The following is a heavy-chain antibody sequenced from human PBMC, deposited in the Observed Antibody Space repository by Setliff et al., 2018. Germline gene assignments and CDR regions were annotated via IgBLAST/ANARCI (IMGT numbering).Heavy chain of an antibody. CDR2: INQSGSG. D-gene: IGHD1-1*01. Sequence: KPSETLSLTCNVYGGSFDTYYWSWIRQPPGKGLEWFGEINQSGSGDYNPSFKGRVTISVDTSKKQFSLTLTSVTAADTALYYCRQAVVGRDVFGIWGQGTVVTVSS. CDR3: RQAVVGRDVFGI. J-gene: IGHJ3*02. V-gene: IGHV4-34*01. CDR1: GGSFDTYY.